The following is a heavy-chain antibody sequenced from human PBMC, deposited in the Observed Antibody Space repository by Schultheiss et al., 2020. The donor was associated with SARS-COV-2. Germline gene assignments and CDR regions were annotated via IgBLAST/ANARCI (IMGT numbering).Heavy chain of an antibody. CDR1: GYTFTDYG. Sequence: ASVKVSCKAFGYTFTDYGISWVRQAPGQGLEWMGWINPNSGGTNYAQKFQGRVTMTTDTSTSTAYMELRSLTSDDTAVYYCARILTSASTRVDYLGQGTLVTVSS. D-gene: IGHD2/OR15-2a*01. J-gene: IGHJ4*02. CDR3: ARILTSASTRVDY. CDR2: INPNSGGT. V-gene: IGHV1-18*04.